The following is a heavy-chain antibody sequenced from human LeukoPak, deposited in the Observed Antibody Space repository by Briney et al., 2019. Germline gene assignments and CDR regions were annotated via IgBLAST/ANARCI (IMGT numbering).Heavy chain of an antibody. CDR2: IRSKAYGETA. Sequence: GGSLRLSCTASGFTFGDYAMSWIRQAPGKGLEWVGYIRSKAYGETADYAASVKGRFTISRDDSKAIAYLQMNSLKTEDTAVYHCTRDRGAYNLYDYWGQGTLVTVSS. CDR1: GFTFGDYA. J-gene: IGHJ4*02. CDR3: TRDRGAYNLYDY. V-gene: IGHV3-49*03. D-gene: IGHD1-1*01.